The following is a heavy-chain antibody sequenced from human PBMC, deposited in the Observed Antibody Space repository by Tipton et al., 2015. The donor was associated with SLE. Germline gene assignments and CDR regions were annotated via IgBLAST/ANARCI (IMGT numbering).Heavy chain of an antibody. CDR2: INHSGST. D-gene: IGHD7-27*01. CDR1: GGSFSGYY. CDR3: ARGMGIERNYFYQYYMDV. Sequence: LRLSCAVYGGSFSGYYWSWIRQPPGKGLEWIGEINHSGSTNYNPSLKSRVTISVDTSRNQFSLKLSSVTAADTAVYFCARGMGIERNYFYQYYMDVWGKGTTVTVSS. V-gene: IGHV4-34*01. J-gene: IGHJ6*03.